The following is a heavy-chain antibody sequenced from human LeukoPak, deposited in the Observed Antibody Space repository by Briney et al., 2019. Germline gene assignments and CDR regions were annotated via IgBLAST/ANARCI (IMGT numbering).Heavy chain of an antibody. CDR2: ISAYNGNT. D-gene: IGHD3-22*01. V-gene: IGHV1-18*01. CDR3: ARDRGYYDSSGYLRY. Sequence: GASVKVSCKASGYTFTSYGISWVRQAPGQGLEWMGWISAYNGNTNYAQKLQGRVTMTTDTSTSTAYMELRSLRSDDTAVYYCARDRGYYDSSGYLRYWGQGTLVTVSS. J-gene: IGHJ4*02. CDR1: GYTFTSYG.